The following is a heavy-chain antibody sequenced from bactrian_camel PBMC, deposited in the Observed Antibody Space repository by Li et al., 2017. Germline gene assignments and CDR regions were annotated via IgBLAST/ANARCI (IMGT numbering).Heavy chain of an antibody. CDR2: ISPGSGRR. CDR1: AYTPANVR. V-gene: IGHV3S1*01. J-gene: IGHJ4*01. D-gene: IGHD4*01. CDR3: AASRLGSTINWRHERRWGY. Sequence: HVQLVESGGALVQAGGSLRLSCAFDAYTPANVRMAWFRQAPGKEREGVAAISPGSGRRYYGDSVKGRFTISRDGAQRTIHLQMNRLEPEDTAMYYCAASRLGSTINWRHERRWGYWGRGTQVTVS.